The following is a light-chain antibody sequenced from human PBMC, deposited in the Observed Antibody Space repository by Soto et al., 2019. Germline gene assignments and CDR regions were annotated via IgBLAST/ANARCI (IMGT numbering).Light chain of an antibody. V-gene: IGKV3-20*01. CDR3: QQYGSSAPIT. Sequence: EIVLTQSPGTLSLSPGARATLSCRASQSVSSSYLAWYQQKPGQAPRLLIYGASSRATGIPDRFSGSGSGTDFTLSISRLEPEDLAVYYCQQYGSSAPITFGQGTRLEIK. CDR1: QSVSSSY. J-gene: IGKJ5*01. CDR2: GAS.